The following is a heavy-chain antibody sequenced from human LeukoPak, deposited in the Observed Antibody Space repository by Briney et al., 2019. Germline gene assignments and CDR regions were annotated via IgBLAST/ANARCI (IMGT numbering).Heavy chain of an antibody. J-gene: IGHJ4*02. D-gene: IGHD2-2*01. CDR3: ASPTSYCSSTSCYQAY. Sequence: GGSLRLSCAASGFTVSSNYMSWVRQAPGKGLEWVSVIYSGGSTYYADSVKGRFTISRDNSKNTLYLQMNSLRAEDTAVYYCASPTSYCSSTSCYQAYWGQGTLVTVSS. V-gene: IGHV3-66*01. CDR2: IYSGGST. CDR1: GFTVSSNY.